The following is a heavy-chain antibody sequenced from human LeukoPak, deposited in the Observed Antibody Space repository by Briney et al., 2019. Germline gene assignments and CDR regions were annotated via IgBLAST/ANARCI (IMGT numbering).Heavy chain of an antibody. Sequence: GGSLRLSCAASGFTYSHYGMHWVRQAPGKGLEWVAVIWSDATEKYYGDAVKGRFTISRDNSTNTLYLQMNSLRVEDTAVNYCAKDAQRGFDYSNSLEYWGQGTLVTVSS. CDR2: IWSDATEK. CDR1: GFTYSHYG. V-gene: IGHV3-33*06. J-gene: IGHJ4*02. CDR3: AKDAQRGFDYSNSLEY. D-gene: IGHD4-11*01.